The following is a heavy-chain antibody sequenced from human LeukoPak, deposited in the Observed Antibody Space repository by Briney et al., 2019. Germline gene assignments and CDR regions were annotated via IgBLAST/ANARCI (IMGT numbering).Heavy chain of an antibody. CDR3: ARKTVVGSYFDY. J-gene: IGHJ4*02. CDR1: GFTFSAYW. CDR2: IKQDGSDK. V-gene: IGHV3-7*03. D-gene: IGHD4-23*01. Sequence: PGGSLRLSCAASGFTFSAYWMSWVRQAPGKGLEWVANIKQDGSDKYYVDSVKGRFTISRDNAKNSLYLQVNSLRAEDTAVYYCARKTVVGSYFDYWGQGTPVTVSS.